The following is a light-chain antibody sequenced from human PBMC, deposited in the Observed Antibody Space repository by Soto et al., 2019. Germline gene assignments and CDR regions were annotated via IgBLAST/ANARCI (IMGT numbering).Light chain of an antibody. V-gene: IGLV2-14*01. CDR2: KVN. CDR1: SSDVGGFNY. Sequence: QSALTQPASVSGSPGQSITISCTGTSSDVGGFNYVSWYQHHPGRAPKLMIYKVNNRPSGVSNRFSGSKSGNTASLTISGLQAEDEADYYCNSYTSSSSYVFGTGTKLTVL. J-gene: IGLJ1*01. CDR3: NSYTSSSSYV.